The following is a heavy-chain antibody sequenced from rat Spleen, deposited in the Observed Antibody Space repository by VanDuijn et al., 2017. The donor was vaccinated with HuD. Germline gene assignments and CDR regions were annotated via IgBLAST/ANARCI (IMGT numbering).Heavy chain of an antibody. D-gene: IGHD1-12*03. V-gene: IGHV5-29*01. CDR1: GFTFSNYG. CDR3: ARLGGKYYDGYYPFSY. CDR2: ISYDGSSA. J-gene: IGHJ3*01. Sequence: EVQLVESDGGLVQPGRSLKLSCAASGFTFSNYGMAWVCQAPTKGLEWVATISYDGSSAYYRDSVKGRFTISRDNAKSTLYLQMDNLRSEDTATYYCARLGGKYYDGYYPFSYWGQGTLVTVSS.